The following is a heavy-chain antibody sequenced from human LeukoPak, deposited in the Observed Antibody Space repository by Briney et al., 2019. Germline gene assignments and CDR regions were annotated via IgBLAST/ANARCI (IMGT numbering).Heavy chain of an antibody. D-gene: IGHD2-15*01. Sequence: SETLSLTCTVSGDSISNSYWSWIRQPPGKGLEWVGYIYYSGSTNYNPSLKSRVTISVDTSKNQFSLKLSSVTAADTAVYYCARSRINWFDPWGQGTLVTVSS. CDR3: ARSRINWFDP. CDR2: IYYSGST. CDR1: GDSISNSY. V-gene: IGHV4-59*01. J-gene: IGHJ5*02.